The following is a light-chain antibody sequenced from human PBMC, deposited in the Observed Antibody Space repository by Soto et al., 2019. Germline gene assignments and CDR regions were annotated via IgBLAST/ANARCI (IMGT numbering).Light chain of an antibody. Sequence: MTQSPATLSVSPGERATLSCRASQRISSSSAWYQQRPGQAPRLLIYGASTRATGIPARFSGSGSGTEFTLTISGLQSEDFAVYYCQQYSNWPPFTFGPGTKVDFK. CDR2: GAS. CDR1: QRISSS. V-gene: IGKV3-15*01. J-gene: IGKJ3*01. CDR3: QQYSNWPPFT.